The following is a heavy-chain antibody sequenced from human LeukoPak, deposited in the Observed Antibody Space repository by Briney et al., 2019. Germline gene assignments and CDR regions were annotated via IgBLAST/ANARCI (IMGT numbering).Heavy chain of an antibody. J-gene: IGHJ4*02. D-gene: IGHD5-24*01. V-gene: IGHV3-33*01. CDR3: ASGWLQFSFDY. Sequence: GRSLRLSCAASGFTFSSYGMHWVRQAPGKGLEWVAVIWYDGSNKYYADSVKGRFTISRDNSKNTLYLQMNSLRAEDTAVYYCASGWLQFSFDYWGQGTLVTVSS. CDR1: GFTFSSYG. CDR2: IWYDGSNK.